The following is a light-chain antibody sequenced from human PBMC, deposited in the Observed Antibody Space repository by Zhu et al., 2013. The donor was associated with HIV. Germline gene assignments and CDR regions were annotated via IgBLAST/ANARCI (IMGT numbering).Light chain of an antibody. CDR2: GAS. CDR3: QQYTNWPET. Sequence: EIVLTQSPGTLSLSPGERATLSCRASQSVSSSYLAWYQQKPGQAPRLLIYGASSRATGIPDRFSGSGSGTDFTLTISRLEPEDFAVYYCQQYTNWPETFGQGTKVAVK. CDR1: QSVSSSY. V-gene: IGKV3-20*01. J-gene: IGKJ1*01.